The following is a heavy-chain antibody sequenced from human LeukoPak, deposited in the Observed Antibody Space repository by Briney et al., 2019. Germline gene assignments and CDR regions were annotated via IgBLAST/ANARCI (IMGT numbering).Heavy chain of an antibody. D-gene: IGHD5-18*01. J-gene: IGHJ4*02. V-gene: IGHV4-34*01. Sequence: PSESLSLTCAVSGGSFSSYYWNWIRQPPGKGLEWIGEINHSGSTNYYPPLKSRVTISVDTSKNQFSLKLSSVTAADTAVYYCERVRKSDTAPDYWGQRTLDTVSS. CDR2: INHSGST. CDR1: GGSFSSYY. CDR3: ERVRKSDTAPDY.